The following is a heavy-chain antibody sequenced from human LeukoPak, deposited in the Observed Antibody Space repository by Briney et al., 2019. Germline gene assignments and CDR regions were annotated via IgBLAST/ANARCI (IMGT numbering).Heavy chain of an antibody. CDR3: ASSTSWAAAAGDY. D-gene: IGHD6-13*01. CDR2: IYYSGST. Sequence: SETLSLTCTVSGGSISSSSYYWGWIRQPPGKGLEWIGIIYYSGSTYYNPSLKSRVTISVDTSKNQFSLKLSSVTAADTAVYYCASSTSWAAAAGDYWGQGTLVTVSS. V-gene: IGHV4-39*01. CDR1: GGSISSSSYY. J-gene: IGHJ4*02.